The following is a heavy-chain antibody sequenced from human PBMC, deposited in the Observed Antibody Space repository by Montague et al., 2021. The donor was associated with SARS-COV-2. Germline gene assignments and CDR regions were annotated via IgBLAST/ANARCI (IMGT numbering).Heavy chain of an antibody. D-gene: IGHD5-18*01. V-gene: IGHV4-59*01. CDR1: GGSISGYY. J-gene: IGHJ2*01. CDR2: IYHSGNT. CDR3: AREYRIELWQTNWYFGL. Sequence: SETLSLTCTVSGGSISGYYWSWIRQPPGKGLEWIGYIYHSGNTKYNLSLKSRVSISADTSKNQFSLRLSSVTAADTAVYYCAREYRIELWQTNWYFGLWGRGTLVTVSS.